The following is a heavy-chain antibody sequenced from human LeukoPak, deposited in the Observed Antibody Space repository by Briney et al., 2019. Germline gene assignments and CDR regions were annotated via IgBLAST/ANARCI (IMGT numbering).Heavy chain of an antibody. V-gene: IGHV4-39*07. CDR2: IYYSGST. Sequence: SETLSLTCTVSGRSISSSSYYWGWIRQPPGKGLEWIGSIYYSGSTYYNPSLKSRVTISVDTSENQFSLKLSSVTAADTAVYYCARGPTGIDAFDIWGQGTMVTVSS. CDR1: GRSISSSSYY. J-gene: IGHJ3*02. D-gene: IGHD1-1*01. CDR3: ARGPTGIDAFDI.